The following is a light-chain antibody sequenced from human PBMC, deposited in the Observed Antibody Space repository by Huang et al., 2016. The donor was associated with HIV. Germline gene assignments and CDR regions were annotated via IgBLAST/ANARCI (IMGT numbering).Light chain of an antibody. V-gene: IGKV4-1*01. CDR3: HQYYSIFRT. CDR1: QTLSYGSSDKNY. J-gene: IGKJ1*01. CDR2: WSS. Sequence: DIVMTQSPDSLALSLGDRAAINCTSSQTLSYGSSDKNYLNWYQVKPGRPPKLLISWSSVRESGVPDRFSGSGSGTHFTLTSSSLQAEDVAVYYCHQYYSIFRTCGQGTKVEV.